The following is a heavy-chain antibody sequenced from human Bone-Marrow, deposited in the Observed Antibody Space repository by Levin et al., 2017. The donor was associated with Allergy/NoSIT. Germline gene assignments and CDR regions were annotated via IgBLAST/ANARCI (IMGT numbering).Heavy chain of an antibody. J-gene: IGHJ4*02. Sequence: GESLKISCAASGFSFNTYDMTWVRQAPGKGLEWVSTIGGSGTPYYADSVKGRFTISRDNSKRMLFLQMNSLRVDDTAVYYCARAAPDCSPTSCYPHYFDYWGQGSLVAVSS. CDR2: IGGSGTP. CDR3: ARAAPDCSPTSCYPHYFDY. CDR1: GFSFNTYD. V-gene: IGHV3-23*01. D-gene: IGHD2-2*01.